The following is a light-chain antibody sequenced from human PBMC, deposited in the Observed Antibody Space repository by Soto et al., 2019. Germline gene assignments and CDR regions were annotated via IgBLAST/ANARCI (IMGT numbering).Light chain of an antibody. CDR1: QGISSY. CDR3: QQLNSYPGT. Sequence: IQLTQSPSSLSASVGDRVTITCRASQGISSYLAWYQQKPGKAPKLLIYAASTLQSGVPSRFSGSVSGTDFTLTISSLQPEDFATYYCQQLNSYPGTFGQGTKVEIK. V-gene: IGKV1-9*01. J-gene: IGKJ1*01. CDR2: AAS.